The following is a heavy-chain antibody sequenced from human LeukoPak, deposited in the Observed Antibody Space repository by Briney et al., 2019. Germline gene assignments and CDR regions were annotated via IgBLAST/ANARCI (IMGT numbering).Heavy chain of an antibody. Sequence: GGSLRLSCAASGFTFTNYAMTWVRQAPGKGLEWVSGISGSGSSTYYADSVKGRFTLSRDYPKNTLYLQMDSLRDEDTAVYYCARENSGSLQWDWGQGTLVTV. D-gene: IGHD1-26*01. CDR2: ISGSGSST. J-gene: IGHJ4*02. V-gene: IGHV3-23*01. CDR1: GFTFTNYA. CDR3: ARENSGSLQWD.